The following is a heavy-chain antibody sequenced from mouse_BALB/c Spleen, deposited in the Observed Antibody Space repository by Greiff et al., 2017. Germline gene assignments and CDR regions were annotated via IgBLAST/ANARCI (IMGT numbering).Heavy chain of an antibody. Sequence: EVKLEESGGGLVKLGGSLKLSCAASGFTFSSYYMSWVRQTPEKRLELVAAINSNGGSTYYPDTVKGRFTISRDNAKNTLYLQMSSLKSEDTALYYCARYGYDEGDAMDYWGQGTSVTVSS. D-gene: IGHD2-2*01. V-gene: IGHV5-6-2*01. CDR1: GFTFSSYY. CDR2: INSNGGST. J-gene: IGHJ4*01. CDR3: ARYGYDEGDAMDY.